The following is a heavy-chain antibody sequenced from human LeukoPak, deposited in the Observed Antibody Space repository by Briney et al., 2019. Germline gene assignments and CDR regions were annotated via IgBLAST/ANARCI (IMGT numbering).Heavy chain of an antibody. CDR1: GGSFSGYY. V-gene: IGHV4-34*01. CDR3: ARRSWIRGSLDI. D-gene: IGHD5-18*01. J-gene: IGHJ3*02. CDR2: INHSGST. Sequence: SETLSLTCAVYGGSFSGYYWSWIRQPPGKGLEWIGEINHSGSTNYNPSLKSRVTISVDTSKNQFSLKLSSVTAADTAVYCCARRSWIRGSLDIWGQGTMVTVSS.